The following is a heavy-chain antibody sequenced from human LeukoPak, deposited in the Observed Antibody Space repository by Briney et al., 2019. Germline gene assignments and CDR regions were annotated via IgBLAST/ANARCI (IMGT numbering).Heavy chain of an antibody. J-gene: IGHJ4*02. D-gene: IGHD1/OR15-1a*01. Sequence: ASVKVSCKASGYTFTDYYMHWVRQAPGQGLEWMGWISPNSGETSYAQKFQGRVTMTRDTSIRTVYMEVNSLRPDVTAVYYCARIRGGNNYHFDYWGQGTLVTVSS. V-gene: IGHV1-2*02. CDR1: GYTFTDYY. CDR3: ARIRGGNNYHFDY. CDR2: ISPNSGET.